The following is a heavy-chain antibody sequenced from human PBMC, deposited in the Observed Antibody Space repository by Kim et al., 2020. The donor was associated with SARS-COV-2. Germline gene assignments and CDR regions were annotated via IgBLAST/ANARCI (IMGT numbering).Heavy chain of an antibody. V-gene: IGHV3-21*01. D-gene: IGHD2-2*01. CDR2: IGGSTSYI. CDR1: GFGFGTHS. Sequence: GGSLRLSCAAYGFGFGTHSMNWVRQAPGKGLEWVSSIGGSTSYIYYADSVKGRFTISRDNAKNSLYLQMNSLRAEDTAVYYCARGGYCTSTSCYFYYYALDVWGQGTTVTVSS. J-gene: IGHJ6*02. CDR3: ARGGYCTSTSCYFYYYALDV.